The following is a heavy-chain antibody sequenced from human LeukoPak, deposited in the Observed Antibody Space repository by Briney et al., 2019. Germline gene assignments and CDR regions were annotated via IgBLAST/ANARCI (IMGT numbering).Heavy chain of an antibody. CDR1: GYTFTSYD. V-gene: IGHV1-8*01. CDR3: ARAYSSSSLYYYYYMDV. CDR2: MNPNSGNT. J-gene: IGHJ6*03. Sequence: ASVKVSCKASGYTFTSYDINWVRQATGQGLEWMGWMNPNSGNTGYAQKFQGRVTMTRNTSISTAYMELSSLRSEDTAVYYCARAYSSSSLYYYYYMDVWGKGTTVTVSS. D-gene: IGHD6-6*01.